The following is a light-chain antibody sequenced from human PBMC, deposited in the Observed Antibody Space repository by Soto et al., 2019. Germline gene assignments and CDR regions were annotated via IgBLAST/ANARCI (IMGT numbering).Light chain of an antibody. J-gene: IGKJ2*01. Sequence: EIVMSQSPATRYVSPGERDTLSSSARQSVSSNVPGYQQKPGQAPRLLIYGASTRATGIPARFSANGSGTAFTLTIGSLQSEDFAVYYCQRYNNWPYTFGQGTKLEIK. V-gene: IGKV3-15*01. CDR2: GAS. CDR1: QSVSSN. CDR3: QRYNNWPYT.